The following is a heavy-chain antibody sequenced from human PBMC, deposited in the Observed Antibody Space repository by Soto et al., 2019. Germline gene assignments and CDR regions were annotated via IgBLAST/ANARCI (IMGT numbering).Heavy chain of an antibody. V-gene: IGHV3-30*18. J-gene: IGHJ4*02. D-gene: IGHD6-6*01. CDR2: ITYDGSNK. Sequence: PGGSLRLSCAASGFTFSSYGMHWVRQAPGKGLEWVAVITYDGSNKYYADSVKGRFTISRDNSKNTLYLQMNSLRAEDTAVYYCAKAPRAARGVYCDYWGQGTLVTVSS. CDR3: AKAPRAARGVYCDY. CDR1: GFTFSSYG.